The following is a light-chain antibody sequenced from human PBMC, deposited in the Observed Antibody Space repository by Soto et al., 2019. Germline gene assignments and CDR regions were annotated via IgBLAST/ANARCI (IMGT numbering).Light chain of an antibody. V-gene: IGKV1-17*01. CDR2: AVS. CDR1: QGISND. Sequence: DIQMTQSPSSLSASVGDRVTITCRASQGISNDLGWYQQKPGEAPKHLIYAVSSLQSWVPSRYSGSGSGTEFTHTISSLQPEDFATYYCLQHSNYPPTFGQGTKVEIK. J-gene: IGKJ1*01. CDR3: LQHSNYPPT.